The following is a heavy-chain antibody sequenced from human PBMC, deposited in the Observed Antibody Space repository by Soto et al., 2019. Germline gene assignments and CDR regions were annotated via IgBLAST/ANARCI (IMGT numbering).Heavy chain of an antibody. D-gene: IGHD5-18*01. CDR3: ARHGAIYSNSWYDFDY. CDR2: MYYSGST. V-gene: IGHV4-59*08. J-gene: IGHJ4*02. Sequence: SETLSLTCTVSGGSISSYYWSWIRQPPGKGLEWIGYMYYSGSTNYNPSLKSRVAISVDMSQNQFSLKLTSVTAADTAVYYCARHGAIYSNSWYDFDYWGQGTLVTVSS. CDR1: GGSISSYY.